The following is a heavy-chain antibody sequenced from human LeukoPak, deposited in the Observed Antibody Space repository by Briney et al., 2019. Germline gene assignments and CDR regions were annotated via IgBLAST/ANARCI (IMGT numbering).Heavy chain of an antibody. V-gene: IGHV3-7*01. J-gene: IGHJ2*01. CDR3: ARLTNRYFDL. D-gene: IGHD4/OR15-4a*01. CDR2: IKQDGSET. Sequence: GGSLTLSCAASGFTFSVYWMSWVRQAPGKGLEWVANIKQDGSETHYVASVKGRFTISRDNAKSSLYLQMSSLRGGDTAVYYCARLTNRYFDLWGRGTLVSASS. CDR1: GFTFSVYW.